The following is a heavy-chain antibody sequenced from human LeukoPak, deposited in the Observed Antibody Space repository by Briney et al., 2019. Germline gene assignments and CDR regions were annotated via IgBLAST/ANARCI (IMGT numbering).Heavy chain of an antibody. Sequence: ASVKVSCKASGYTFTSYDINWVRQATGQGLEWMGWMNPNSGNTGYAQKFQGRVTITRNTSISTAYMELSSLRSEDTAVYYCASANMIRNAFDIWGQGTMVTVSS. CDR3: ASANMIRNAFDI. CDR1: GYTFTSYD. CDR2: MNPNSGNT. J-gene: IGHJ3*02. V-gene: IGHV1-8*03. D-gene: IGHD3-22*01.